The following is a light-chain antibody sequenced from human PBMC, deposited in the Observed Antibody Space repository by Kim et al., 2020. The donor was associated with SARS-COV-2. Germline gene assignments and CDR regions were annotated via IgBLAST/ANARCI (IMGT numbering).Light chain of an antibody. CDR1: TSNNGSNT. CDR3: ATWDGSLSGWV. Sequence: GQSVTISCSGTTSNNGSNTVYWYQQLPGTAPKLLIYTDNQRPSGVPDRFSGSKSGTSASLAISGLRSEDEADYYCATWDGSLSGWVFGGGTQLTVL. J-gene: IGLJ3*02. V-gene: IGLV1-47*01. CDR2: TDN.